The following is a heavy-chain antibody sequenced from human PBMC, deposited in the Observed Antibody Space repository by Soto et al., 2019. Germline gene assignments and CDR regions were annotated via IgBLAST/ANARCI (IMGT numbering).Heavy chain of an antibody. V-gene: IGHV3-72*01. CDR3: ARALGS. CDR1: GFTFSDDY. Sequence: EVQLVESGGGLVQPGGSLRLSCAASGFTFSDDYMDWVRQAPGKGLEWVGRSRNKANSYTTEYAASVRGRFTISRDGSQNSLYLQMNSLETGDTAVYYCARALGSWGQGTLVTVSS. CDR2: SRNKANSYTT. J-gene: IGHJ5*02.